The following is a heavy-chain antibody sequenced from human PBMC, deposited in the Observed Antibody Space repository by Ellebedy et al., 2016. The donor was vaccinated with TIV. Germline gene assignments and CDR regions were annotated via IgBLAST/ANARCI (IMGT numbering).Heavy chain of an antibody. CDR3: ARGVGLLWPMDV. D-gene: IGHD2-2*01. J-gene: IGHJ6*02. Sequence: SVKVSXKASGGTFSSYAISWVRQAPGQGLEWMGGIIPIFGTANYAQKFQGRVTITADESTSTAYMELSSLRSEDTAVYYCARGVGLLWPMDVWGQGTTVTVSS. CDR2: IIPIFGTA. CDR1: GGTFSSYA. V-gene: IGHV1-69*13.